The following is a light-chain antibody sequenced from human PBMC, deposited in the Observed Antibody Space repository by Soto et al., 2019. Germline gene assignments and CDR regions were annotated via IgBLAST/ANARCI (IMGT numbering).Light chain of an antibody. CDR1: SSNIGSNY. CDR3: AAWDDRLSGYV. J-gene: IGLJ1*01. V-gene: IGLV1-47*01. Sequence: QSVLTQPPSASGTPGQRVTISCSGSSSNIGSNYVYWYQQLPGTAPKLFIYRNNQRPSGVPDRFSGSKSGTSASLAISGLRSEDEADHYCAAWDDRLSGYVFGPGTTLTVL. CDR2: RNN.